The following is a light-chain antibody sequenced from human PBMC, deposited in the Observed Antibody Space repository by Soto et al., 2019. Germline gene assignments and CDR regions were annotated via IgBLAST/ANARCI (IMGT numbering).Light chain of an antibody. J-gene: IGKJ4*01. CDR2: DAS. Sequence: EIVLTQSPATLSLSPGERATLSCRASQSVRTYLAWYQQKPGQAPRLLIYDASNRATDIPDRFSGSGSGTDFTLTISSLEPEAFAVYYCHQRSKWPLTFGGGTKVEIK. CDR3: HQRSKWPLT. CDR1: QSVRTY. V-gene: IGKV3-11*01.